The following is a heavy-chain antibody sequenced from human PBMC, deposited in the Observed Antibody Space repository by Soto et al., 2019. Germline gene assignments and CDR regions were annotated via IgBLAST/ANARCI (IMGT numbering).Heavy chain of an antibody. V-gene: IGHV4-61*01. Sequence: QVQLQESGPGLVKPSETLSLTCTVSGDSGSSDNYYWTWIRQPPGKGLEWIGYIYSSGSTNYNPSLKSRVTISLDTSSHQFSLKLTSVTASDTAVYYCARDIRGYSRAFDYWGQGTLVPVSS. CDR2: IYSSGST. CDR3: ARDIRGYSRAFDY. CDR1: GDSGSSDNYY. D-gene: IGHD5-18*01. J-gene: IGHJ4*02.